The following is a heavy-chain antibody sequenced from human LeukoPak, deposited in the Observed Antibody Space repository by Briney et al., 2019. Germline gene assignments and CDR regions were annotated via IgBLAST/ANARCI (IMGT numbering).Heavy chain of an antibody. V-gene: IGHV3-33*08. Sequence: GTSLRLSCTASGYTFSDYGMHWVRQAPGKGLEWVAVIWYDGSNKYYADSVKGRFTISRDNSKNTLYLQMNSLRAKDTAVYYCARESGFGDDSSGYYFDYWGQGTLVTVSS. D-gene: IGHD3-22*01. CDR2: IWYDGSNK. CDR3: ARESGFGDDSSGYYFDY. J-gene: IGHJ4*02. CDR1: GYTFSDYG.